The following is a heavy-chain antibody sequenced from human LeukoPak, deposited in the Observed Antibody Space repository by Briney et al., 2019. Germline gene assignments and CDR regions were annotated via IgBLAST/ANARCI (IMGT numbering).Heavy chain of an antibody. J-gene: IGHJ6*02. Sequence: AGSLRLSCVAYGFTFSSYAMVWVRQPPGKGLEPISSISNSGDRTYIADSVKGRFTLSRDNSKNTLYLQRNSLRAEDAAVYYCAKVITTTLYYWYGMDVWGQGTTVAVSS. CDR2: ISNSGDRT. CDR1: GFTFSSYA. D-gene: IGHD3-10*01. CDR3: AKVITTTLYYWYGMDV. V-gene: IGHV3-23*01.